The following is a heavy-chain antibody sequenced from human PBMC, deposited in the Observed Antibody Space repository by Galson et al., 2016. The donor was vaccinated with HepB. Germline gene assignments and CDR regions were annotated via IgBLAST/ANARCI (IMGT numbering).Heavy chain of an antibody. J-gene: IGHJ4*02. CDR2: DSMDGRRK. CDR1: GFIFSNFG. D-gene: IGHD2/OR15-2a*01. V-gene: IGHV3-30*18. Sequence: SLRLSCAASGFIFSNFGMHWVRQAPGKGLEWVAADSMDGRRKFYADSVKGRFTISRDNSNNMLFLQMSSLRPDDTAVYYCAKRHEYCPPVGCSVDSWGQGTLVSVSS. CDR3: AKRHEYCPPVGCSVDS.